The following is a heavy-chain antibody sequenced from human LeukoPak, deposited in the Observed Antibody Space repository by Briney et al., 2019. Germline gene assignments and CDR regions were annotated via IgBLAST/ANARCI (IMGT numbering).Heavy chain of an antibody. Sequence: SETLSLTCTVSGYPISSGYYWGWIRQPPGKGLEWIGSIYHSGSTYYNPSLKSRVTISVDTSKNQFSLKLSSVTAADTAVYYCARDQQYYYDSSGYYRTDWFDPWGQGTLVTVSS. D-gene: IGHD3-22*01. CDR1: GYPISSGYY. J-gene: IGHJ5*02. CDR2: IYHSGST. V-gene: IGHV4-38-2*02. CDR3: ARDQQYYYDSSGYYRTDWFDP.